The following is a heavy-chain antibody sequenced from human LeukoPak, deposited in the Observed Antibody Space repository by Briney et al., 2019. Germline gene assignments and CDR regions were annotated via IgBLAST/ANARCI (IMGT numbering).Heavy chain of an antibody. J-gene: IGHJ5*02. V-gene: IGHV1-2*02. Sequence: GASVKVSCKASGYTFTGYYMHWVRQAPGQGLEWMGWINPHSGGTNDAQKFQGRVTMTRDTSISTAYMELSRLRSDDPAVYYCARAYNWNDFWFDPWGQGTLVTVSS. D-gene: IGHD1-1*01. CDR1: GYTFTGYY. CDR2: INPHSGGT. CDR3: ARAYNWNDFWFDP.